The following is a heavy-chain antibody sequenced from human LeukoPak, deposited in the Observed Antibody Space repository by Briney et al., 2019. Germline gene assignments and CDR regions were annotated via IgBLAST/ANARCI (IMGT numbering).Heavy chain of an antibody. CDR2: VYSDNTP. Sequence: GGSLRLSCAASGFTVSNNYMSWVRQAPGKGLEWVSVVYSDNTPFYADSVKGRFTISRDNSKNTVYLQMNSLRDEDTAVYYCASELVVGYWGLGTLVTVSS. CDR3: ASELVVGY. V-gene: IGHV3-53*01. CDR1: GFTVSNNY. J-gene: IGHJ4*02. D-gene: IGHD1-26*01.